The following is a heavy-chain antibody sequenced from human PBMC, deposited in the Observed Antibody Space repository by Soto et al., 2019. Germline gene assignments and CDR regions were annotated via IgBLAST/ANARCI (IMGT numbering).Heavy chain of an antibody. CDR3: ARWIVGHSIDY. V-gene: IGHV4-59*01. CDR1: DDSSTAYF. J-gene: IGHJ4*02. D-gene: IGHD1-26*01. CDR2: VNYSGTT. Sequence: PSQTLSLRWSVADDSSTAYFWSWVRQPPGKGLEWTGCVNYSGTTKYNPSLWSRVTMSVDTSKNQISLGLRSVTAADTAVYYCARWIVGHSIDYWGQGILVTVSS.